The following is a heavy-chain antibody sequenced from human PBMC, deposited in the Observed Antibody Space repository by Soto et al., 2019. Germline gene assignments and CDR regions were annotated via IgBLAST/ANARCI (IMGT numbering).Heavy chain of an antibody. V-gene: IGHV1-69*13. CDR3: AGPIVVVVAATQDYYGMDV. D-gene: IGHD2-15*01. Sequence: SVKVSCKASGGTFSSYAISWVRQAPGQGLEWMGGIIPIFGTANYAQKFQGRVTITAGESTSTAYMELSSLRSEDTAVYYCAGPIVVVVAATQDYYGMDVWGQGTTVTVS. CDR2: IIPIFGTA. CDR1: GGTFSSYA. J-gene: IGHJ6*02.